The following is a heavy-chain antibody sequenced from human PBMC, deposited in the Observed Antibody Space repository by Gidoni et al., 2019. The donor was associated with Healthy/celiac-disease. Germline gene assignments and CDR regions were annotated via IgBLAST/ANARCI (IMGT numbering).Heavy chain of an antibody. CDR1: GFTFTSSA. CDR3: AANYYDTSGYYYDIYYFDY. J-gene: IGHJ4*02. Sequence: QMQLVQSGPEVKKPGTSVKVSCKASGFTFTSSAVQWVRQARGQRLEWLGWIVVGSGNTNDAQKLQERVTITRDMSTSTAYMELSSLRSEDTAVYYCAANYYDTSGYYYDIYYFDYWGQGTLVTVSS. V-gene: IGHV1-58*01. CDR2: IVVGSGNT. D-gene: IGHD3-22*01.